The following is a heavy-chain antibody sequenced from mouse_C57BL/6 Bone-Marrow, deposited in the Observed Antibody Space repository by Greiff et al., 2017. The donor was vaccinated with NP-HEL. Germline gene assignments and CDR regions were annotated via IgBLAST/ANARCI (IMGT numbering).Heavy chain of an antibody. Sequence: EVMLVESGGGLVKPGGSLKLSCAASGFTFSDYGMHWVRQAPEKGLEWVAYISSGSSTIYYADTVKGRFTISRDNAKNTLFLQMTSLRSEDTAMYYCARPGDYDTAYWGQGTLVTVSA. D-gene: IGHD2-4*01. V-gene: IGHV5-17*01. CDR3: ARPGDYDTAY. CDR1: GFTFSDYG. J-gene: IGHJ3*01. CDR2: ISSGSSTI.